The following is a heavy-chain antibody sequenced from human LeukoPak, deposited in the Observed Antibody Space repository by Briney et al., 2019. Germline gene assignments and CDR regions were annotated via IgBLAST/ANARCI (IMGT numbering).Heavy chain of an antibody. CDR3: ARDYGDYVPLYYYYGMDV. V-gene: IGHV3-30*04. J-gene: IGHJ6*02. CDR1: GITFSSYA. D-gene: IGHD4-17*01. CDR2: ISYDGSNK. Sequence: PGRSLRLSCAASGITFSSYAMHWVRQAPGKGLEWVAVISYDGSNKYYADSVKGRFTISRDNSKNTLYLQMNSLRAEDTAVYYCARDYGDYVPLYYYYGMDVWGQGTTVTVSS.